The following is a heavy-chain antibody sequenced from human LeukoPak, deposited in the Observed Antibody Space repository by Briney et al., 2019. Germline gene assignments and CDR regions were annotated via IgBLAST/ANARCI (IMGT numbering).Heavy chain of an antibody. J-gene: IGHJ4*02. CDR1: GGSISSYY. CDR2: IYTSGST. CDR3: ARDGNYGSGSYYQKLRLGYFDY. D-gene: IGHD3-10*01. V-gene: IGHV4-4*07. Sequence: SETLSLTCTVSGGSISSYYWSWIRQPAGKGLEWIGRIYTSGSTHYNPSLKSRVTMSVDTSKNQFSLKLSSVTAADTAVYYCARDGNYGSGSYYQKLRLGYFDYWGQGTLVTVSS.